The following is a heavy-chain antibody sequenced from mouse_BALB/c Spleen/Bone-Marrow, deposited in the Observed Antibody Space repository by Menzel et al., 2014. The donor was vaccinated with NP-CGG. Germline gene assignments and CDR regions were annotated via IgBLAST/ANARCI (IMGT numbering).Heavy chain of an antibody. CDR1: GYTFTSYW. D-gene: IGHD2-4*01. CDR2: IYPGDGDT. Sequence: QVQLTESGAELARPGASAKLSCKASGYTFTSYWMQWVKQRPGPGLEWIGAIYPGDGDTRYTQKFKGKATLTADKSSSTAYMQLSSLASEDSAVYYCARGDYETWFAYWGQGTLVTVSA. J-gene: IGHJ3*01. CDR3: ARGDYETWFAY. V-gene: IGHV1-87*01.